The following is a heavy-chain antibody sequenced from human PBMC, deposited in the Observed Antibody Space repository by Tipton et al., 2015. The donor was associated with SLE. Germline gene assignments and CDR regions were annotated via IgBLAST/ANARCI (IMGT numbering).Heavy chain of an antibody. J-gene: IGHJ6*03. Sequence: GLVKPSETLSLNCTVSGGSISRYYWSWIRQSPEKGLEWIGYIYYSGSTKYNPSLKSRVTISVDTSKNQFSLKLSSVTAADTAVYYCARDLRSGGYYYYYYMDVWGKGTTVTVSS. CDR2: IYYSGST. CDR3: ARDLRSGGYYYYYYMDV. D-gene: IGHD1-14*01. V-gene: IGHV4-59*01. CDR1: GGSISRYY.